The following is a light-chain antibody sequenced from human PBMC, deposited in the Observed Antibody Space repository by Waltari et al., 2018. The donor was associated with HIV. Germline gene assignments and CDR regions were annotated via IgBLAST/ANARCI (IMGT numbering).Light chain of an antibody. CDR1: SSDVGVYNY. V-gene: IGLV2-11*01. Sequence: QSALTQPRSVSGSPGQSVTISCTGTSSDVGVYNYVSWYQQHPGKAPKLMIFDVNKRPSGVPDRFSGSKSGNTASLTISGLQAEDEADYYCCSYADDYTWVFGGGTKLTVL. J-gene: IGLJ3*02. CDR2: DVN. CDR3: CSYADDYTWV.